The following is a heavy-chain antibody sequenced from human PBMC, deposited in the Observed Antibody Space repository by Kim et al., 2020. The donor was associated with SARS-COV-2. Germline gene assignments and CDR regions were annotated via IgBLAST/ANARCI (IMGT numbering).Heavy chain of an antibody. D-gene: IGHD5-12*01. V-gene: IGHV3-53*01. J-gene: IGHJ4*02. CDR1: GFTVSSNS. Sequence: GGSLRLSCAASGFTVSSNSMSWVRQAPGKGLVWVSVIYSGGSTYYADSVKGRFTISRDNSKNTLYLQMNSLRAEDRAVYYCARVIGGYNHLDYWGQGTLVTVSS. CDR2: IYSGGST. CDR3: ARVIGGYNHLDY.